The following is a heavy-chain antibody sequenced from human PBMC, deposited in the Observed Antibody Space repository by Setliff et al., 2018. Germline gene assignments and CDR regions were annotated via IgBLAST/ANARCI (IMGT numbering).Heavy chain of an antibody. J-gene: IGHJ6*02. CDR2: IYHSGST. CDR1: GYSISSGYY. Sequence: PSETLSLTCAVSGYSISSGYYWGWIRQPPGKDLEWIGSIYHSGSTYYNPSLKSRVTISVDTSKNQFSLKLSSVTAADTAVYYCARDRQYCSSTSCYTSYFYYYAMDIWGQGTTVTAP. D-gene: IGHD2-2*02. V-gene: IGHV4-38-2*02. CDR3: ARDRQYCSSTSCYTSYFYYYAMDI.